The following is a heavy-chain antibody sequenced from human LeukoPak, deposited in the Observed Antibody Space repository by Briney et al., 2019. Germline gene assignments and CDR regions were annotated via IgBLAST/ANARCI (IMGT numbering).Heavy chain of an antibody. D-gene: IGHD3-3*01. Sequence: SETLSLTCNVSAGSISNYYWSWIRQPPGKGLEWIGYIYYTGNTNYNPSLKSRVTISLDTSKTQFSLKLRSVTAADTAVYYCAREGLLDWVWNFDLWGRGTLVTVSS. CDR3: AREGLLDWVWNFDL. CDR1: AGSISNYY. J-gene: IGHJ2*01. V-gene: IGHV4-59*01. CDR2: IYYTGNT.